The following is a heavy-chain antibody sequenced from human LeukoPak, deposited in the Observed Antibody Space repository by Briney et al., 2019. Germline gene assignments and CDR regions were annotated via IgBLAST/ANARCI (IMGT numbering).Heavy chain of an antibody. CDR1: GYTFTSNY. J-gene: IGHJ6*03. CDR2: ISPSGGST. V-gene: IGHV1-46*01. D-gene: IGHD1-26*01. Sequence: ASVKVSCKAFGYTFTSNYMYWVRQAPGQGPEWMGVISPSGGSTTYAQKFQGRVTLTRDMSTSTDYLELSSLRSEDTAVYYCARARWYSGSSAIEPIYYYYMDVWGKGTPVTVSS. CDR3: ARARWYSGSSAIEPIYYYYMDV.